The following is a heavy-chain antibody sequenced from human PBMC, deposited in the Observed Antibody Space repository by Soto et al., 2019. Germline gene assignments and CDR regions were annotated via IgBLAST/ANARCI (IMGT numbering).Heavy chain of an antibody. V-gene: IGHV1-69*06. D-gene: IGHD3-9*01. Sequence: QVQLVQSGAEVKKPGSSVKVSCKASGGTFSSYAISWVRQAPGQGLEWMGGIIPIFGTANYAQKFQGRVTITADKSTSTAYMELSSLRSEDTAVYYCARDRYYEILTGYPQSYYGMDVWGQGTTVTVSS. CDR3: ARDRYYEILTGYPQSYYGMDV. CDR2: IIPIFGTA. J-gene: IGHJ6*02. CDR1: GGTFSSYA.